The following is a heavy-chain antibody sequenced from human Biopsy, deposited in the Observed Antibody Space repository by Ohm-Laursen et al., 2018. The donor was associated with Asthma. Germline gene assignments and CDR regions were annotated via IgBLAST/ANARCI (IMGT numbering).Heavy chain of an antibody. CDR3: AREPIKATYFYGMDV. Sequence: SLRLSCTAPGFTFSRYVMHWVRQAPGKGLEWVAVISNDGKNEYYGDSVKGRFTISRDKSKSTLYLQLSSLRAEDTAVYFCAREPIKATYFYGMDVWGQGTTVTVSS. CDR1: GFTFSRYV. V-gene: IGHV3-30*04. CDR2: ISNDGKNE. J-gene: IGHJ6*02. D-gene: IGHD3-9*01.